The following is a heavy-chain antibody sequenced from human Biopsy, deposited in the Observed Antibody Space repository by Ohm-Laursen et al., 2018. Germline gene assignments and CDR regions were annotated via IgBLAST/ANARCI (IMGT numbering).Heavy chain of an antibody. J-gene: IGHJ4*02. Sequence: SDTLSLTCTVSGGSISNNNYYWGWIRQPPGKGLEWIGSIFYRGSTHYKLSLKSRVNISVDTSKNQFSLKLNSVTAADTAVYYCARLGSGDYFPTFFDFWGQGALVTVSS. V-gene: IGHV4-39*07. D-gene: IGHD5-12*01. CDR3: ARLGSGDYFPTFFDF. CDR2: IFYRGST. CDR1: GGSISNNNYY.